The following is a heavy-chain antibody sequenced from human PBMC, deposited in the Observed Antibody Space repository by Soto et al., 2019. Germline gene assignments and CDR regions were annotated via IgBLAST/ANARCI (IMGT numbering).Heavy chain of an antibody. V-gene: IGHV4-39*01. Sequence: QLQLQESGPGLVKPSETLSLTCTVSGGSISSSSYYWGWIRQPPGKGLEWIGSIYYSGSTYYNPSLKSRVTISVDTSKNQFSLKLSSVTAADTAVYYCARQGFGEPDHYYFYMDVWGKGTTVTVSS. CDR1: GGSISSSSYY. CDR3: ARQGFGEPDHYYFYMDV. D-gene: IGHD3-10*01. J-gene: IGHJ6*03. CDR2: IYYSGST.